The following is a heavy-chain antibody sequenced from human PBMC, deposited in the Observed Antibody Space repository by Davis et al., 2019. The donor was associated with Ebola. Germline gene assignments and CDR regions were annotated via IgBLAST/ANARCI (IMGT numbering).Heavy chain of an antibody. V-gene: IGHV1-2*06. D-gene: IGHD1-26*01. CDR3: AREGRPSNDAFDI. CDR2: INPNSGGT. CDR1: GYTFNNYG. J-gene: IGHJ3*02. Sequence: AASVKVSCKASGYTFNNYGISWVRQAPGQGLEWMGRINPNSGGTNYAQKFQGRVTMTRDTSISTAYMELSRLRSDDTAVYYCAREGRPSNDAFDIWGQGTMVTVSS.